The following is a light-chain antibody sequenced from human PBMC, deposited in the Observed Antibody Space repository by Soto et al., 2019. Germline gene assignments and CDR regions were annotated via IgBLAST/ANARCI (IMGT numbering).Light chain of an antibody. V-gene: IGKV3-15*01. CDR3: QQYNNWPQIT. CDR1: QSVSSN. Sequence: DIVMTQSPATLSVSPGESATLSCRASQSVSSNLAWYQQKPGQAPRLLIYGASTRATGIPARFSGSGSGTEFTPTISSLQSEDFAVYYCQQYNNWPQITCGQGTRLDIK. J-gene: IGKJ5*01. CDR2: GAS.